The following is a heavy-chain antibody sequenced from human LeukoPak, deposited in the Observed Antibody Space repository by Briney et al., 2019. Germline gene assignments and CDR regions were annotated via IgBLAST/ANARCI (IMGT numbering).Heavy chain of an antibody. D-gene: IGHD6-19*01. CDR2: INHSGST. J-gene: IGHJ2*01. V-gene: IGHV4-34*01. CDR3: ARVLEGSSGQHWYFDL. CDR1: GGSFSGYY. Sequence: SETLSLTCAVYGGSFSGYYWSWIRQPPGMGLEWIGEINHSGSTNYNPSLKSQVTISVDTSKKQFSLKLSSVTAADTAVYYCARVLEGSSGQHWYFDLWGRGTLVTVSS.